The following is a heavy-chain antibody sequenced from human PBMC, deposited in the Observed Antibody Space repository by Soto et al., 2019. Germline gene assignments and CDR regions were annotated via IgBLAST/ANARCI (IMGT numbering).Heavy chain of an antibody. CDR2: MYHSGST. CDR1: GGSISSDYW. J-gene: IGHJ4*02. Sequence: QVQLQESGPGLVKPSGTLSLTCAVSGGSISSDYWWTWVRQPPGKGLEWIAEMYHSGSTNYNPSLKSRVTISVDKSKNQISLKLSSVTAADTAVYYCARVLSSGWSRFDYWGQGNLVTVSS. D-gene: IGHD6-19*01. CDR3: ARVLSSGWSRFDY. V-gene: IGHV4-4*02.